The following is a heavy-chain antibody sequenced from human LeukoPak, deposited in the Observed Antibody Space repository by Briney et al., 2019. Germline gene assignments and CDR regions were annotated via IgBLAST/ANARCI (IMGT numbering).Heavy chain of an antibody. V-gene: IGHV4-4*07. CDR2: IYTSGST. D-gene: IGHD6-19*01. CDR3: VGAVAGRGAFDI. CDR1: GGSISSYY. J-gene: IGHJ3*02. Sequence: PSETLSLTCTVPGGSISSYYWSWIRQPAGKGLEWIGRIYTSGSTNYNPSLKSRVTISVDKSKNQFSLKLSSVTAADTAVYYCVGAVAGRGAFDIWGQGTMVTVSS.